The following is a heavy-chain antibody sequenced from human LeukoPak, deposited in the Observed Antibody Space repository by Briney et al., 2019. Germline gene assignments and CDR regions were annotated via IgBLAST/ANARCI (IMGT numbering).Heavy chain of an antibody. D-gene: IGHD5-24*01. Sequence: SETLSLTCTVSGGSISSGGYYWSWLRQHPGTGLEWIGYIYYSGSTYYNPSLKSRVTISVDTSKNQFSLKLSSVTAADTAVYYCARVNGRDGYNYDYWGQGTLVTVSS. CDR3: ARVNGRDGYNYDY. CDR1: GGSISSGGYY. V-gene: IGHV4-31*03. CDR2: IYYSGST. J-gene: IGHJ4*02.